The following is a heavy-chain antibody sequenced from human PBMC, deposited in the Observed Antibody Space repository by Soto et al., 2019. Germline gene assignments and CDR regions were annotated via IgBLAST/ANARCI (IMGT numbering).Heavy chain of an antibody. J-gene: IGHJ4*02. V-gene: IGHV3-9*01. Sequence: EVQLVESGGGLVQPGRSLRLSCAASGFTFDDYAMHGVRQAPGRGLEWVPGISWNSGSIGYADSVKGRFTIPRDNAKNSLYLQMNSLRAEDTALYYCAKAYYYDSSGYSFDYWGQGTLVTVSS. CDR1: GFTFDDYA. CDR3: AKAYYYDSSGYSFDY. D-gene: IGHD3-22*01. CDR2: ISWNSGSI.